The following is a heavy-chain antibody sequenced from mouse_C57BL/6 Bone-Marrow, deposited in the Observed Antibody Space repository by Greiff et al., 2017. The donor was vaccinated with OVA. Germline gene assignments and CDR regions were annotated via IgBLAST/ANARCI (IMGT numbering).Heavy chain of an antibody. CDR2: IHPNSGST. CDR3: ARIYYGSDPTGYFDV. Sequence: QVQLKQPGAELVKPGASVKLSCKASGYTFTSYWMHWVKQRPGQGLEWIGMIHPNSGSTNYNEKFKSKATLTVDKSSSTAYMQLSSLTSEDSAVYYCARIYYGSDPTGYFDVWGTGTTVTVSS. J-gene: IGHJ1*03. V-gene: IGHV1-64*01. D-gene: IGHD1-1*01. CDR1: GYTFTSYW.